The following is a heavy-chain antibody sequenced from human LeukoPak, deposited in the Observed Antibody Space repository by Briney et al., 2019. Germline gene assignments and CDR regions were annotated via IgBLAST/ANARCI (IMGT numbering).Heavy chain of an antibody. CDR2: IREGGGNT. V-gene: IGHV3-23*01. CDR1: GFTFGTAA. J-gene: IGHJ3*02. D-gene: IGHD3-22*01. Sequence: GGSLRLSCTASGFTFGTAALSWVRQAPGKGLECVSGIREGGGNTDYADSVKGRFTFSRDISKNTLILQMNSLRVEDTAVYYCAKGYKAYYFHDSGPSYIWGQGTMVTVSS. CDR3: AKGYKAYYFHDSGPSYI.